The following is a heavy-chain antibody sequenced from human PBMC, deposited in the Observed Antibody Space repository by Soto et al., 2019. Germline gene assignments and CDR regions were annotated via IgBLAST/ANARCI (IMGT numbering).Heavy chain of an antibody. Sequence: QVHLVQSGAEVKTPGASVTISCKASGYTFSDYGIHWIRQSPGQRPEWLGWILCLNDRKEYSQKLQGRISLTRDTSASTAYMGLSRLTSEDTAVYYCAGGRRTCPEKTCYTDFDFWGQGSLVSVSS. D-gene: IGHD2-2*02. CDR1: GYTFSDYG. CDR3: AGGRRTCPEKTCYTDFDF. J-gene: IGHJ4*02. V-gene: IGHV1-3*01. CDR2: ILCLNDRK.